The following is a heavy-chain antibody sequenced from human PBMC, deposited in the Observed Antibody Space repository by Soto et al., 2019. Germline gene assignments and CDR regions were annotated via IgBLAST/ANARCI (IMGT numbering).Heavy chain of an antibody. J-gene: IGHJ4*02. CDR2: ITPFSGDV. Sequence: QMQLVPSGAEVKKTGSSVTVSCKALGNTFTYRYLHWVRQAPGQALEWMGWITPFSGDVHYAQKFQERVTITRDRSINTAYMQMSSLRSEDTAMYFCAGGGAGSGPFTWELPDHWGQGTLVTVSS. V-gene: IGHV1-45*02. D-gene: IGHD1-26*01. CDR3: AGGGAGSGPFTWELPDH. CDR1: GNTFTYRY.